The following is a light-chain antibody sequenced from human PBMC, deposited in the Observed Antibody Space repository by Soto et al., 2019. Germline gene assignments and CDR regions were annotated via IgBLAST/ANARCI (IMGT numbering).Light chain of an antibody. V-gene: IGKV3-15*01. J-gene: IGKJ2*01. Sequence: EIVMTQSPATLSVSPGETATLSCRASQSITSELAWYQQXXXXPPRLLIYGASTRATGVPARFTXXXSGXXXTXTISGLQSEDFAVYYCQQGHNWPLTFGQGTRLEI. CDR2: GAS. CDR1: QSITSE. CDR3: QQGHNWPLT.